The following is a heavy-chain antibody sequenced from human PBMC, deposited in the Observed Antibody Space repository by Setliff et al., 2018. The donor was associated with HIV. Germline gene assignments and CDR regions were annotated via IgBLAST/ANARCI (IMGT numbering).Heavy chain of an antibody. Sequence: PSETLSLTCTVSGGSITRTPYYWGWIRQPPGKGLERIGSIHHSGTACDNPSLKSRVTISVDPSKNQILLRLSSVTAADTAVYYCARLSGGMVPNYWGQGTQVTVSS. D-gene: IGHD3-10*01. V-gene: IGHV4-39*01. CDR3: ARLSGGMVPNY. J-gene: IGHJ4*02. CDR1: GGSITRTPYY. CDR2: IHHSGTA.